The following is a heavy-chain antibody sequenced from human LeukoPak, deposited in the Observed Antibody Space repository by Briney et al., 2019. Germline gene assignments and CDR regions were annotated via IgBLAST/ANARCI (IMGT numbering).Heavy chain of an antibody. V-gene: IGHV3-48*03. CDR3: ARAQQWGEPDDAFDI. CDR1: GFTFSSYE. J-gene: IGHJ3*02. CDR2: ISSSGSTI. Sequence: GGSLRLSCAASGFTFSSYEMNWVRQAPGKGLEWVSYISSSGSTIYYADSVKGRFTISRDNAKNSLYLQMNSLRAEDTAVYYCARAQQWGEPDDAFDIWGQGTMVTVSS. D-gene: IGHD6-19*01.